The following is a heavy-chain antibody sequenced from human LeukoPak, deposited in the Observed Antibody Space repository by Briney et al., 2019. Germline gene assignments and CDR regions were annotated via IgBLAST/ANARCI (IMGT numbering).Heavy chain of an antibody. D-gene: IGHD3-3*01. CDR3: AKDGYDFWSGYYEWGPIDY. Sequence: PGGSLRLSCAASGFTFSSYGMHWVRQAPGKGLEWVAFIRYGGSNKYYADSVKGRFTISRDNSKNTQYLQMNSLRAEDTAVYDCAKDGYDFWSGYYEWGPIDYWGQGTLVTVSS. V-gene: IGHV3-30*02. J-gene: IGHJ4*02. CDR1: GFTFSSYG. CDR2: IRYGGSNK.